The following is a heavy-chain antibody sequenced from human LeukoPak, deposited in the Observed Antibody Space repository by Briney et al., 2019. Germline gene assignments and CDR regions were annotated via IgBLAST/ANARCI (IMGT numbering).Heavy chain of an antibody. V-gene: IGHV3-74*01. CDR1: GFPFTNYA. Sequence: PGGCLRLSCAASGFPFTNYAMSWVRQAPGKGLVWVSRIYSDVSTTYYADSVKGRFTISRDNAKNTLYLQMNSLRAEDTAMYYCARVSGSRNYYFGAFDIWGQGTMVTVSS. CDR2: IYSDVSTT. CDR3: ARVSGSRNYYFGAFDI. J-gene: IGHJ3*02. D-gene: IGHD3-10*01.